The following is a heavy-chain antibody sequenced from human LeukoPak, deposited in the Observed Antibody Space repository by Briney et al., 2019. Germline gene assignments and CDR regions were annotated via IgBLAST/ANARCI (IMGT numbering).Heavy chain of an antibody. CDR1: GGSFSGYY. J-gene: IGHJ6*02. CDR3: ARGRDVLLWFGATYYYYGMDV. V-gene: IGHV4-34*01. D-gene: IGHD3-10*01. CDR2: INHSGST. Sequence: PSETLSLTCAVYGGSFSGYYWSWIRQRPGKGLEWIGEINHSGSTNYNPSLKSRVTISVDTSKNQFSLKPSSVTAADTAVYYCARGRDVLLWFGATYYYYGMDVWGQGTTVTVSS.